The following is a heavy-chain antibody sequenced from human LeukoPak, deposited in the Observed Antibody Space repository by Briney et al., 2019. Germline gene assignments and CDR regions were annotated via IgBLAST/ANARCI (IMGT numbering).Heavy chain of an antibody. CDR1: GGSISSGGYY. CDR2: IYYSGST. CDR3: AREVAAAGTYYFGY. D-gene: IGHD6-13*01. Sequence: SQTLSLTCTVSGGSISSGGYYWSWIRQHPGKGLEWIGYIYYSGSTYYNPSLKSRVTISVDTSKNQFSLKLSSVTAADTAVYYCAREVAAAGTYYFGYWGQGTLVTVSS. V-gene: IGHV4-31*03. J-gene: IGHJ4*02.